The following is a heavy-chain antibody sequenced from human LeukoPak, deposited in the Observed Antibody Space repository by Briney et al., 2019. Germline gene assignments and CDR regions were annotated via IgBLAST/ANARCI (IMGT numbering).Heavy chain of an antibody. CDR3: ATTPWIQLWLQNYYTVWTS. Sequence: ASVKVSCKVSGYTLTELSMHWVRQAPGKGLEWMGGFDPEDGETIYAQKFQGRVTMTEDTSTDTAYMELSSLRSEDTAVYYCATTPWIQLWLQNYYTVWTSGAKGPRSPSP. CDR1: GYTLTELS. CDR2: FDPEDGET. V-gene: IGHV1-24*01. D-gene: IGHD5-18*01. J-gene: IGHJ6*02.